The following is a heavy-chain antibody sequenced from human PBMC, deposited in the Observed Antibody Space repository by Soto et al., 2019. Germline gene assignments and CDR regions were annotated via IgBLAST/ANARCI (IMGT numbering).Heavy chain of an antibody. CDR2: IYPGDSDT. CDR1: GYSFTSYW. Sequence: PGEALKISCKGSGYSFTSYWIGSVRQMPGKGLEWMGIIYPGDSDTRYSPSFQGQVTISADKSISTAYLQWSSLKASDTAMYYCARQPNYGDYQGKYYYHGMDVWGQGTTDPVSS. V-gene: IGHV5-51*01. D-gene: IGHD4-17*01. CDR3: ARQPNYGDYQGKYYYHGMDV. J-gene: IGHJ6*02.